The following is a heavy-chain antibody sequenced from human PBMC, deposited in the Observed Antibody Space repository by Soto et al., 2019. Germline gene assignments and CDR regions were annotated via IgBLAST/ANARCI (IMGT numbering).Heavy chain of an antibody. J-gene: IGHJ4*02. D-gene: IGHD4-17*01. V-gene: IGHV4-59*08. CDR2: IYYSGST. CDR3: ARRYGGTLAY. CDR1: GGSISSYY. Sequence: SETLSITCTVSGGSISSYYWSWIRQPPGKGLEWIGYIYYSGSTNYNPSLKSRVTISVDTSKNQFSLKLSSVTAADTAVYYCARRYGGTLAYSAQGTLVTVSS.